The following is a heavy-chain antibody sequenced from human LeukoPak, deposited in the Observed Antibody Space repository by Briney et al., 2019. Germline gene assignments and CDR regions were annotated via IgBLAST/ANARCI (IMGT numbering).Heavy chain of an antibody. D-gene: IGHD1-26*01. CDR2: INHSGST. CDR1: GGSFSGYY. CDR3: ARHGRSGSYLGY. V-gene: IGHV4-34*01. Sequence: SETLSLTCAVYGGSFSGYYWSWIRQPPGKGLEWIGEINHSGSTYYNPSLKSRVTISVDTSKNQFSLKLSSVTAADTAVYYCARHGRSGSYLGYWGQGTLVTVSS. J-gene: IGHJ4*02.